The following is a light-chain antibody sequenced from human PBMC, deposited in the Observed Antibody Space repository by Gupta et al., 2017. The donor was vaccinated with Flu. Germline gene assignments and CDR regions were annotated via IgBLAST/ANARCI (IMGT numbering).Light chain of an antibody. CDR1: QTIFSSY. J-gene: IGKJ2*03. CDR3: QQYDSSAYS. V-gene: IGKV3-20*01. CDR2: GAS. Sequence: EIVLTQSPGTLSLSPGERATLSCRTSQTIFSSYLGWYQQKPGQAPRLLIYGASSRATGIPERFSGSGSGTDVTLTISRLEPEDFAVYYCQQYDSSAYSFGQGTKLEIK.